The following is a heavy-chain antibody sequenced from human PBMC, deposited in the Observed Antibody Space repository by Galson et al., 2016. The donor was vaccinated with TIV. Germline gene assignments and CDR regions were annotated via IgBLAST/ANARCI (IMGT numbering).Heavy chain of an antibody. Sequence: SCAASGFTFSSYALTWVRQAPGKGLEWVSAITGGGGSSYYADSVKGRFTISRDNSKKMLYLQLNGLRAEDTAVYYCAKVPSSGFSYYYGIDVWGQGTTVTVA. CDR3: AKVPSSGFSYYYGIDV. D-gene: IGHD3-22*01. J-gene: IGHJ6*02. V-gene: IGHV3-23*01. CDR1: GFTFSSYA. CDR2: ITGGGGSS.